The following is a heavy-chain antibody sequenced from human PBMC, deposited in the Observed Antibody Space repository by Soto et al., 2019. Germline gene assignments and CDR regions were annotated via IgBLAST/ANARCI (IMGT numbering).Heavy chain of an antibody. D-gene: IGHD3-10*01. CDR3: ATSYGSGYRAFDY. CDR2: VNPILSMS. Sequence: QVQMVQSGAEVKKPGSSVKVSCKASGDTFSFYTINWVRQAPGLWLEWMGRVNPILSMSNYAQKFQGRVTMTADKPTSTGYMELRSLRSEDTAFYYCATSYGSGYRAFDYWGQGALVTVSS. J-gene: IGHJ4*02. V-gene: IGHV1-69*02. CDR1: GDTFSFYT.